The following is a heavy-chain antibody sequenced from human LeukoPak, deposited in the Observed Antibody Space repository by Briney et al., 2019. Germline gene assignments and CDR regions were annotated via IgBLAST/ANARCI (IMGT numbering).Heavy chain of an antibody. CDR1: GFSFSDYY. CDR3: AKDSDYYYYMDV. Sequence: GGSLRLSCAASGFSFSDYYMHWVRQAPGKGLEWVSTISGSGGSTYYADSVKGRFTISRDNSKNTLSLQMNSLRAEDTAVYYCAKDSDYYYYMDVWGKGTTVTVSS. J-gene: IGHJ6*03. CDR2: ISGSGGST. V-gene: IGHV3-23*01.